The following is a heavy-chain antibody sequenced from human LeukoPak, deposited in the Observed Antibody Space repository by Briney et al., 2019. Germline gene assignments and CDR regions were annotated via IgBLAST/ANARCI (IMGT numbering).Heavy chain of an antibody. CDR1: GCTFSSYG. D-gene: IGHD6-13*01. CDR3: AKYRSSSDYFDY. V-gene: IGHV3-30*02. Sequence: GGSLRLSCAASGCTFSSYGTHWVRQAPGKGLEWVAFIRYDGSNKYYAHSVKGRFTISRDNSKNRLYLQMNSLRAEDTGVYYCAKYRSSSDYFDYWGQGNLGTVSS. J-gene: IGHJ4*02. CDR2: IRYDGSNK.